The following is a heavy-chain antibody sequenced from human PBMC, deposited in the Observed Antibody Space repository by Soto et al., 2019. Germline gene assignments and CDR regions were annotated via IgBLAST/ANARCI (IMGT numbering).Heavy chain of an antibody. CDR2: IIPIFGTA. Sequence: SVKVSCKASGGTFSSYAISWVRQAPGQGLEWMGGIIPIFGTANYAQKFQGRVTITADKSTSTAYMELSSLRSEDTAVYYCAGYRYYDFWSGSKAPCWSGMDVWGQGTTVTVSS. J-gene: IGHJ6*02. V-gene: IGHV1-69*06. CDR1: GGTFSSYA. D-gene: IGHD3-3*01. CDR3: AGYRYYDFWSGSKAPCWSGMDV.